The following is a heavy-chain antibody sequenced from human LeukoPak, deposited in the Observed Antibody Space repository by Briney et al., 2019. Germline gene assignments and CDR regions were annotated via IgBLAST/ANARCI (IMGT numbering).Heavy chain of an antibody. CDR2: IIPILGIA. CDR3: ARGALAPKAYDSSGWYAFDI. Sequence: SVKVSCKASGGTFSSYAISWVRQAPGQGLEWMGRIIPILGIANYAQKFQGRVTITADKSTSTAYMELSSLRSEDTAVYYCARGALAPKAYDSSGWYAFDIWGQGTVVTVSS. D-gene: IGHD3-22*01. CDR1: GGTFSSYA. J-gene: IGHJ3*02. V-gene: IGHV1-69*04.